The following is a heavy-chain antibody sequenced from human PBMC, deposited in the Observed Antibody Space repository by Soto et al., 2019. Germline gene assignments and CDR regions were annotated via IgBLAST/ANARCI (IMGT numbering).Heavy chain of an antibody. J-gene: IGHJ6*02. CDR2: ISYHGSIQ. V-gene: IGHV3-30*18. D-gene: IGHD3-16*02. CDR3: AKDRGGSYPEAYYYYGMDV. Sequence: PGGSLRLSCAASGFTFRSYGMHWVRQSPGKGLEWVAVISYHGSIQYYADSVKGRFTISRDNSKNTLYLQMSSLRVDDTAVFYCAKDRGGSYPEAYYYYGMDVWGQGTTVTVPS. CDR1: GFTFRSYG.